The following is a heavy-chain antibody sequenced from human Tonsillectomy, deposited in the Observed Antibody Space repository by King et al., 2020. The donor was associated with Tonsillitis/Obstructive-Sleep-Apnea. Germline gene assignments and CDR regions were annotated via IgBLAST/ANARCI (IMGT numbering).Heavy chain of an antibody. V-gene: IGHV4-34*01. J-gene: IGHJ6*03. D-gene: IGHD2-2*02. CDR3: ARGRWYCSSTSCYTKAKNYYMVV. CDR1: GGSFSGYY. Sequence: VQLQQWGAGLLKPSETLSLTCAVYGGSFSGYYWSWIRQPPGKGLEWIGEINHSGSTNYNPSLKSRVTISVDTSKNQFSLKLSSVTAADTAVYYCARGRWYCSSTSCYTKAKNYYMVVWGKGTTVTVSS. CDR2: INHSGST.